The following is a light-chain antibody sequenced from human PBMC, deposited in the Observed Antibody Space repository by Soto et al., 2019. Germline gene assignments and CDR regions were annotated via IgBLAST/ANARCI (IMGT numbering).Light chain of an antibody. CDR1: QSVLYSPNNKNY. J-gene: IGKJ1*01. V-gene: IGKV4-1*01. Sequence: DIVMTQSPDSLAVSLGERATINCKSSQSVLYSPNNKNYLAWYQQKPGQPPKLLVYWASTRESGVPDRFSGSGSGTDFTLTISRLRAEDAAVYYCHQYHSAHQTFGQGTKVES. CDR3: HQYHSAHQT. CDR2: WAS.